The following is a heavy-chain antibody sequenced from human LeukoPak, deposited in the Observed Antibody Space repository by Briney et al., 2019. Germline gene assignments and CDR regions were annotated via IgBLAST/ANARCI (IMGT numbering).Heavy chain of an antibody. CDR3: ARLRYQLLSDYGMDV. Sequence: GASVKVSCKASGYTFTSYDINWVRQATGQGLEWMGWMNPNSGNTGYAQKFQGRVTMTRNTSTSTAYMELSSLRSEDTAVYYCARLRYQLLSDYGMDVWGQGTTVTVSS. D-gene: IGHD2-2*01. CDR1: GYTFTSYD. J-gene: IGHJ6*02. V-gene: IGHV1-8*01. CDR2: MNPNSGNT.